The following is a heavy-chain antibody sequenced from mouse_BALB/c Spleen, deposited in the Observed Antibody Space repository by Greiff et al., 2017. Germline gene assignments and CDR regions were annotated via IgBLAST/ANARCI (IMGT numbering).Heavy chain of an antibody. CDR2: INPNNGGT. CDR3: ARREFITTSLDY. V-gene: IGHV1-18*01. Sequence: VQLQQSGPELVKPGASVKIPCKASGYTFTDYNMDWVKQSHGKSLEWIGDINPNNGGTIYNQKFKGKATLTVDKSSSTAYMELRSLTSEDTAVYYCARREFITTSLDYWGQGTTLTVSS. J-gene: IGHJ2*01. D-gene: IGHD1-2*01. CDR1: GYTFTDYN.